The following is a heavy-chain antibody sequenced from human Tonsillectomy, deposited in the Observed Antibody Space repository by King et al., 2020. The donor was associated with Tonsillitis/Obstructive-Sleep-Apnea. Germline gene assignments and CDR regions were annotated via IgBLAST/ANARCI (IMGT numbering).Heavy chain of an antibody. V-gene: IGHV3-9*01. D-gene: IGHD1-26*01. J-gene: IGHJ3*02. CDR3: AKDIGSYLDAFDI. Sequence: VQLVESGGVLVQPGRSLRLSCAASGFTFDDYAMHWVRQAPGKGLEWVSGITWNSGNIAYAGSVKGRFTISRDNAKNSLYLPMNSLRAEDTALYYCAKDIGSYLDAFDIWGQGTMVTVSS. CDR2: ITWNSGNI. CDR1: GFTFDDYA.